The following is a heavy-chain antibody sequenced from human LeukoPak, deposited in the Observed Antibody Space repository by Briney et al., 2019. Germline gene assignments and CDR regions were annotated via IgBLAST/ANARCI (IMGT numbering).Heavy chain of an antibody. Sequence: GGSLRLSCAASGFTFRNAWMSWVRQARGKGLEWVGRIKSKTDGGTTDYAAPVKGRFTISRDDSKNTLYLQMNSLKTEDTAVYYCTTEGRWLQRNFDYWGQGTLVTVSS. CDR3: TTEGRWLQRNFDY. CDR2: IKSKTDGGTT. J-gene: IGHJ4*02. V-gene: IGHV3-15*01. D-gene: IGHD5-24*01. CDR1: GFTFRNAW.